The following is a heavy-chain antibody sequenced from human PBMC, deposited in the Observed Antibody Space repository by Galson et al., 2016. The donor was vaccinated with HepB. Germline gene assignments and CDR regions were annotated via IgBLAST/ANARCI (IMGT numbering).Heavy chain of an antibody. V-gene: IGHV3-33*01. CDR2: IWYDGSNQ. CDR1: GFSFSTYG. J-gene: IGHJ5*02. D-gene: IGHD3-10*01. CDR3: ARGVGYGSGSSFDD. Sequence: SLRLSCAASGFSFSTYGMHWVRQAPGKGLEWVAVIWYDGSNQYYRGSVKGRFTVSRDNSESTLYLQMNSLRVEDTAVYYCARGVGYGSGSSFDDWGQGNPGHRLL.